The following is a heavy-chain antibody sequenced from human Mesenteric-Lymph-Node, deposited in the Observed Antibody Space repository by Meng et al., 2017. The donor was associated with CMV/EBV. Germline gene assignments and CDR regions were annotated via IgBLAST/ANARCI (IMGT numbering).Heavy chain of an antibody. Sequence: GESLKISCAASGFTFSDYGMHWVRQAPGKGLEWVAFIRYDGSYKYHADSVKGRFTISRDNSKNTLYLQMNSLRAEDTAVYYCAKDRGSGGNGYGMDVWGQGTTVTVSS. CDR2: IRYDGSYK. V-gene: IGHV3-30*02. CDR3: AKDRGSGGNGYGMDV. J-gene: IGHJ6*02. D-gene: IGHD2-15*01. CDR1: GFTFSDYG.